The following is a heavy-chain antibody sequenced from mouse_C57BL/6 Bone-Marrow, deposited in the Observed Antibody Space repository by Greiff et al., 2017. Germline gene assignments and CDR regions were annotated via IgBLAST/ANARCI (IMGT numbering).Heavy chain of an antibody. CDR2: IYPGDGDT. CDR1: GYAFSSSW. D-gene: IGHD4-1*01. Sequence: VQLQQPGPELVKPGASVKISCKASGYAFSSSWMNWVKQRPGKGLEWIGRIYPGDGDTNYNGKFKGKATLTADKSSSTAYMQLSSLTSEDSAVYFCANNRDVAYWGKGTLVTVSA. CDR3: ANNRDVAY. J-gene: IGHJ3*01. V-gene: IGHV1-82*01.